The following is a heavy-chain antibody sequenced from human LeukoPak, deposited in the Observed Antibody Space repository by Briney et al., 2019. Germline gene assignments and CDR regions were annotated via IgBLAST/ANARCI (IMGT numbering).Heavy chain of an antibody. Sequence: SVKVSCKASGGTFSSYAISWVRQAPGQGLEWMGGIIPIFGTANYAQKFQGRVTITTDESTSTAYMELSSPRSEDTAVYYCARSVITMVRGVIPYYFDYWGQGTLVTVSS. D-gene: IGHD3-10*01. V-gene: IGHV1-69*05. CDR1: GGTFSSYA. CDR2: IIPIFGTA. CDR3: ARSVITMVRGVIPYYFDY. J-gene: IGHJ4*02.